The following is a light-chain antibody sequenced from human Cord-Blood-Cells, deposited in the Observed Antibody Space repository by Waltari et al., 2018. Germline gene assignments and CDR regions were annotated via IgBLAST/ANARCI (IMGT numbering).Light chain of an antibody. J-gene: IGLJ2*01. V-gene: IGLV2-23*03. Sequence: QSALTQPASVSGSPGQSITISCTGTSSDVGSYNLVSWYQQHPGKAPKLVIYAGSKRPSGGANRFSGSKSGNTASLTISGLQAEDEADYYCCSYAGSSTFVFGGGTKLTVL. CDR1: SSDVGSYNL. CDR2: AGS. CDR3: CSYAGSSTFV.